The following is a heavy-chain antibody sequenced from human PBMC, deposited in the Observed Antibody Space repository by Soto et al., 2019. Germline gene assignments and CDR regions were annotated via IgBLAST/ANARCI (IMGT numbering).Heavy chain of an antibody. CDR3: GNSNWFEP. CDR1: GGSISSSSYY. V-gene: IGHV4-39*01. CDR2: IYYSGST. Sequence: QLQLQESGPGLVKPSETLSLTCTVSGGSISSSSYYWGWIRQPPGKGLEWIGIIYYSGSTYYNPSPQNRGPLSLNTSKDPFSLELSFVSAQEPAVYYCGNSNWFEPRGQGNLVNGSS. J-gene: IGHJ5*02.